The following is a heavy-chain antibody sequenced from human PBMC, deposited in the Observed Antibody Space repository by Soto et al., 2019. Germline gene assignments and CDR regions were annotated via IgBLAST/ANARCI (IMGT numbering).Heavy chain of an antibody. CDR2: ISAYNGNT. Sequence: ASVMVSCKAAGYTFTSYGISWVRQAPGQGLEWMGWISAYNGNTNYAQKLQGRVTMTTDTSTSTAYMELRSLRSDDTAVYYCARRYYYDSSGYSVPDYWGQGTLVTVSS. J-gene: IGHJ4*02. D-gene: IGHD3-22*01. CDR1: GYTFTSYG. CDR3: ARRYYYDSSGYSVPDY. V-gene: IGHV1-18*01.